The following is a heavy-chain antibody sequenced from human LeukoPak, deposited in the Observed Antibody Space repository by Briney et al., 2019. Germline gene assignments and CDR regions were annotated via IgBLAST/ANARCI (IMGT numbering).Heavy chain of an antibody. CDR2: ISSSSYI. CDR1: GFTFSSYS. D-gene: IGHD4-23*01. Sequence: GGPLRLSCAASGFTFSSYSMNWVRQAPGKGLEGGSSISSSSYIYYADSVKGRFTISRDNAKNSLYLQMNSLRAEDMAVYYCARGVTSWGQGTLVTVSS. V-gene: IGHV3-21*01. J-gene: IGHJ4*02. CDR3: ARGVTS.